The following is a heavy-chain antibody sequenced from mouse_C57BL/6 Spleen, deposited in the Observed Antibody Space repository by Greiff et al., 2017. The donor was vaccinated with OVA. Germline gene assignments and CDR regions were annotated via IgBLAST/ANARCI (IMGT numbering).Heavy chain of an antibody. Sequence: EVKLQESGPGLVKPSQSLSLTCSVTGYSITSGYYWNWIRQFPGNKLEWMGYISYDGSNNYNPSLKNRISITRDTSKNQFFLKLNSVTTEDTATYYCAKESYRYYFDYWGQGTTLTVSS. V-gene: IGHV3-6*01. CDR1: GYSITSGYY. D-gene: IGHD2-10*01. J-gene: IGHJ2*01. CDR2: ISYDGSN. CDR3: AKESYRYYFDY.